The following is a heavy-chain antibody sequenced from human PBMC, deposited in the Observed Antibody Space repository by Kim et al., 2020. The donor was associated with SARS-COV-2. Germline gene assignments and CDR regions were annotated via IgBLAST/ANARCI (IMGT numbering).Heavy chain of an antibody. J-gene: IGHJ2*01. CDR1: GGSFSGYY. V-gene: IGHV4-34*01. CDR2: INHSGST. D-gene: IGHD3-10*01. Sequence: SETLSLTCAVYGGSFSGYYWSWIRQPPGKGLEWIGEINHSGSTNYNPSLKSRVTISVDTSKNQFSLKLSSVTAADTAVYYCARESTMVRGVISFDYWGRGTLVTVSS. CDR3: ARESTMVRGVISFDY.